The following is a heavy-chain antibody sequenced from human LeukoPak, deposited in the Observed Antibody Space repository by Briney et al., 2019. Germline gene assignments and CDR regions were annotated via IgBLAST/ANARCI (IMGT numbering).Heavy chain of an antibody. CDR2: ISYRGST. Sequence: TSGTLSLTCAVSAGSITSDYWSWVRQPPGKGLEWIGYISYRGSTNYNPSLKDRVTISVDTSKKHFSLNLSSVTAAETAVYYFARFVDSYYGSGSKFEYWGQGTLVTVSS. J-gene: IGHJ4*02. D-gene: IGHD3-10*01. V-gene: IGHV4-59*01. CDR1: AGSITSDY. CDR3: ARFVDSYYGSGSKFEY.